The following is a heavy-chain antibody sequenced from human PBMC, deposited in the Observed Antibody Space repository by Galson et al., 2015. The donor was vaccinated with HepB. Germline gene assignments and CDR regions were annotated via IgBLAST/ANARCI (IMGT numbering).Heavy chain of an antibody. CDR1: EDSVSSNSAA. J-gene: IGHJ4*02. V-gene: IGHV6-1*01. Sequence: CAISEDSVSSNSAAWTWIRQSPSRGLEWLGRTYYRSKWYNDYALSVKSRITINPDTSKNQFSLQLNSVTPEDTAVYYCARATPTGQFDYWGQGTLVTASS. CDR2: TYYRSKWYN. D-gene: IGHD1-1*01. CDR3: ARATPTGQFDY.